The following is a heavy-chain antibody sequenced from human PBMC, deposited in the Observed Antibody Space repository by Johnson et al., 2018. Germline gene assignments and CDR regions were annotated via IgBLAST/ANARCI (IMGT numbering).Heavy chain of an antibody. CDR1: GFTFSSYG. V-gene: IGHV3-30*18. Sequence: QVQLVESGGGVVQXGRSLRLXCAASGFTFSSYGMHWVRQAPGKGLEWAAGISYDGSNKYYLDSVKGRFPISRDNSKNTLYLQMNSLRAEDTAVYYCANMAVADAFDIWGQGTMVTVSS. CDR2: ISYDGSNK. CDR3: ANMAVADAFDI. D-gene: IGHD6-19*01. J-gene: IGHJ3*02.